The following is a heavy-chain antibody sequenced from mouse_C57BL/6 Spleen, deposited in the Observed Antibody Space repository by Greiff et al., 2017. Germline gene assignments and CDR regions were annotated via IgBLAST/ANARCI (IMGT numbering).Heavy chain of an antibody. D-gene: IGHD1-1*01. CDR2: ISSGSSTI. CDR1: GFTFSDYG. Sequence: VQLKESGGGLVKPGGSLKLSCAASGFTFSDYGMHWVRQAPEKGLEWVAYISSGSSTIYYADTVKGRFTISRDNAKNTLFLQMTSLRSEDTAMYYCARSGNYYGSFDYWGQGTTLTVSS. CDR3: ARSGNYYGSFDY. V-gene: IGHV5-17*01. J-gene: IGHJ2*01.